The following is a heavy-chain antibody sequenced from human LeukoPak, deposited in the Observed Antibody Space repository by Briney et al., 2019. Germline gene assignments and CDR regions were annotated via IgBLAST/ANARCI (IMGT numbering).Heavy chain of an antibody. CDR3: ARGGSVYCGGDCFFDY. J-gene: IGHJ4*02. CDR2: INPSGGST. Sequence: ASVNVSCNASGYTFTNNYMHWVRLAPGQGLEWKGIINPSGGSTTYAQKFQGRVTMTRDTSTRTDYMELRSLRSEDTAVYYCARGGSVYCGGDCFFDYWGQGTLVTVSS. V-gene: IGHV1-46*01. D-gene: IGHD2-21*02. CDR1: GYTFTNNY.